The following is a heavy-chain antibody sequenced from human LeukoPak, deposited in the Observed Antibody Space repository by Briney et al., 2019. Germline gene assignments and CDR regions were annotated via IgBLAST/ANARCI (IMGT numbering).Heavy chain of an antibody. V-gene: IGHV1-2*02. CDR2: INPNSGDT. CDR3: ARDSYQWELLISDAFDI. Sequence: GASVKVSCKASGYTFTGYYIHWVRQAPGQGLEWMGWINPNSGDTNYAQKFQGRVTMTRDTSISTAYMELSRLRSDDTAVYYCARDSYQWELLISDAFDIWGQGTMVTVSS. D-gene: IGHD1-26*01. J-gene: IGHJ3*02. CDR1: GYTFTGYY.